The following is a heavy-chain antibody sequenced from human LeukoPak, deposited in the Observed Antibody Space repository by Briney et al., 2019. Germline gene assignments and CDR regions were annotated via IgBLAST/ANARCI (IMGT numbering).Heavy chain of an antibody. CDR1: GGSVSSGSYY. V-gene: IGHV4-61*01. D-gene: IGHD2-15*01. Sequence: SETLSLTCTVSGGSVSSGSYYWSWIRQPPGKGLEWIGYMYYSGSTNYNPSLKSRVTISVDTSKKQFSLELSSVTAADTAVYYCARETKYCSGGSCYSDGLDIWGQGTMVTVSS. CDR3: ARETKYCSGGSCYSDGLDI. J-gene: IGHJ3*02. CDR2: MYYSGST.